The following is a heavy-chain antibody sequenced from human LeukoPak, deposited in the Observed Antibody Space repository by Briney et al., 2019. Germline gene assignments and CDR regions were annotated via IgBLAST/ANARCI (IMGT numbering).Heavy chain of an antibody. V-gene: IGHV3-30*04. CDR3: ARSNSRFWYYYYGMDV. J-gene: IGHJ6*02. CDR1: GFTFSSYA. CDR2: ISYDGSSK. Sequence: PGGSLRLSCATSGFTFSSYAMHWVRQAPGKGLEWVAVISYDGSSKYYADSVKGRFTISRDNSKNTLYLQMTSLRAEDTAVYYCARSNSRFWYYYYGMDVWGQGTTVTVSS. D-gene: IGHD4-23*01.